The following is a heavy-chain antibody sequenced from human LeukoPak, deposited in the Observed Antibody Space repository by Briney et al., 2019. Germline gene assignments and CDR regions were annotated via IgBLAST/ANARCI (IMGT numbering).Heavy chain of an antibody. J-gene: IGHJ4*02. CDR3: AKDQMYSSSGIFDY. Sequence: GGSLRLSCAASGFTFSSYAMSWVRQAPGKGLEWVSAISGSGGSTYYADSVKGQFTISRDNSKNTLYLQMNSLRAEDTAVYYCAKDQMYSSSGIFDYWGQETLVTVSS. D-gene: IGHD6-6*01. CDR1: GFTFSSYA. CDR2: ISGSGGST. V-gene: IGHV3-23*01.